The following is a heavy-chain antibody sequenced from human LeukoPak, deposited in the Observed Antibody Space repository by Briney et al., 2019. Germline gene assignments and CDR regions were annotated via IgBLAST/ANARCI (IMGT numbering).Heavy chain of an antibody. Sequence: SETLSLTCTVSGGSISSYYWSWIRQPPGKGLERIGYIYYSGSTNYNPSLKSRVTISVDTSKNQFSLKLSSVTAADTAVYYCASRLAAAGTQYFQHWGQGTLVTVSS. CDR1: GGSISSYY. D-gene: IGHD6-13*01. V-gene: IGHV4-59*01. CDR3: ASRLAAAGTQYFQH. CDR2: IYYSGST. J-gene: IGHJ1*01.